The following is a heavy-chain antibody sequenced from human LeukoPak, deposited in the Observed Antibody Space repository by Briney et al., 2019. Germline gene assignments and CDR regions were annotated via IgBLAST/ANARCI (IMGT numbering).Heavy chain of an antibody. J-gene: IGHJ4*02. CDR1: GGSFSGYY. Sequence: ASETLSLTCAVYGGSFSGYYWSWIRQPPGKGLEWIGEINHSGSTNYNPSLKSRVTISVDTSKNQFSLKLSSVTAADTAVYYCASVSFGPDYWGQGTLVTVSS. V-gene: IGHV4-34*01. D-gene: IGHD3-10*01. CDR3: ASVSFGPDY. CDR2: INHSGST.